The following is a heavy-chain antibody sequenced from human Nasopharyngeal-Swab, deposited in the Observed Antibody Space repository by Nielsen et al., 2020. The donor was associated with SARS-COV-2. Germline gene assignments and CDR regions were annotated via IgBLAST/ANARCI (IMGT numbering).Heavy chain of an antibody. D-gene: IGHD4-17*01. CDR3: AREAGTTVTTYGGVPDY. CDR2: IWYDGSNK. Sequence: WIRQPPGKGLEWVAVIWYDGSNKYYADSAKGRFTISRDNSKNTLYLQMNSLRAEDTAVYYCAREAGTTVTTYGGVPDYWGQGTLVTVSS. J-gene: IGHJ4*02. V-gene: IGHV3-33*01.